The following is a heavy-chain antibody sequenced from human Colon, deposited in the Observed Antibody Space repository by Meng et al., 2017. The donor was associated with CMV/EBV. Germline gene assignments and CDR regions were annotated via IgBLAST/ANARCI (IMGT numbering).Heavy chain of an antibody. J-gene: IGHJ2*01. D-gene: IGHD3-3*01. Sequence: GSLRLSCTVAGASISGYYWSWVRQPPGKGLEWIGNVYYNGNTNNSPSLKSRLAISVDPSKNQFSLRLTSVTSADTAVYFCARGSGQYTCHDWYFDLWGRGTLVTVSS. CDR2: VYYNGNT. V-gene: IGHV4-59*01. CDR1: GASISGYY. CDR3: ARGSGQYTCHDWYFDL.